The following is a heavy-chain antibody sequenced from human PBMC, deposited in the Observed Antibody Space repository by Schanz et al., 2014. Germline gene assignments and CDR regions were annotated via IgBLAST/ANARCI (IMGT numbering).Heavy chain of an antibody. Sequence: ESGGGLVQPGGSLRLSCVASGFTFRRYGMSWVRQAPGKGLEWVSVIAGDGGGPNYVDSVKGRFTISRDNSDNTLYLQMNNLRAEDTAVYYCARGSGTFDSWGQGTLVTVSS. CDR1: GFTFRRYG. CDR3: ARGSGTFDS. D-gene: IGHD3-3*01. V-gene: IGHV3-23*01. J-gene: IGHJ4*02. CDR2: IAGDGGGP.